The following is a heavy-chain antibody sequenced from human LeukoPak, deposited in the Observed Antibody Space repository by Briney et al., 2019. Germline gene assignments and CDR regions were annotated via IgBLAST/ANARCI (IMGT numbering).Heavy chain of an antibody. Sequence: SETLSLTCTVSGGSISSSSYYWGWIRQPPGKGLEWIGTIYYSGSTYYNPSLKSRVTISVDTSKNQFSLKLSSVTAADTAVYYCAGGYSGYDPFDYWGQGTLVTVSS. CDR2: IYYSGST. J-gene: IGHJ4*02. CDR3: AGGYSGYDPFDY. V-gene: IGHV4-39*07. D-gene: IGHD5-12*01. CDR1: GGSISSSSYY.